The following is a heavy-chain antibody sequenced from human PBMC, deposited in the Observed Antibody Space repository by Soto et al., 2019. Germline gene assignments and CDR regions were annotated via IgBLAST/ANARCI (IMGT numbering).Heavy chain of an antibody. CDR2: INPNSGGT. CDR1: GYTFTGYY. D-gene: IGHD2-2*01. Sequence: QVQLVQSGAEVKKPGASVKVSCKASGYTFTGYYMHWVRQAPGQGLEWMGWINPNSGGTNYAQKFQGRVTRTRDTSISTAYMELSRLRSDVTAVYYCPRAYDVVVPAAIPGGYWGQGTLVTVSS. CDR3: PRAYDVVVPAAIPGGY. J-gene: IGHJ4*02. V-gene: IGHV1-2*02.